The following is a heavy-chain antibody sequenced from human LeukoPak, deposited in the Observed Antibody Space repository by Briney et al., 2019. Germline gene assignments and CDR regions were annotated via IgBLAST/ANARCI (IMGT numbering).Heavy chain of an antibody. CDR2: IYYSGST. Sequence: PSETLSLTCAVYGGSFSGYYWGWIRQPPGKGLEWIGSIYYSGSTYYNPSLKSRVTISVDTSRNQFSLKLSSVTAADTAVYYCARHNPDFWSGYERGWFDPWGQGTLVTVSS. CDR1: GGSFSGYY. V-gene: IGHV4-39*01. D-gene: IGHD3-3*01. J-gene: IGHJ5*02. CDR3: ARHNPDFWSGYERGWFDP.